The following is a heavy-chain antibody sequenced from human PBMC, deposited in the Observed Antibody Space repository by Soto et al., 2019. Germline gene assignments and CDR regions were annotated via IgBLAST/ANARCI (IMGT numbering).Heavy chain of an antibody. J-gene: IGHJ4*02. D-gene: IGHD2-21*02. CDR2: IYYSGST. CDR1: GGSINTGDLY. V-gene: IGHV4-30-4*01. CDR3: ASSGGVTLDY. Sequence: QVRLEESGPRLVKPSQTLSLACTVSGGSINTGDLYWSWIRQPPGKGLEWIGYIYYSGSTYYNPSLKRRITISLDISKNQFSLRLSSVTATDTAVYYCASSGGVTLDYWGQGTPVTVSS.